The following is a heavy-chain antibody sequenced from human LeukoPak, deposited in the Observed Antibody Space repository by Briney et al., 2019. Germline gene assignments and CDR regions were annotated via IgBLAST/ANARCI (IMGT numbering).Heavy chain of an antibody. Sequence: QPGRSLRLSCAASGFTFSSYAMHWVRQAPGKGLEWVAVISYDGSNKYYADSVKGRFTISRDNSKNTLYLQMNSLRAEDTAVYYCARVSTSFDYWGQGTLVTVSS. CDR1: GFTFSSYA. D-gene: IGHD2-2*01. J-gene: IGHJ4*02. V-gene: IGHV3-30-3*01. CDR2: ISYDGSNK. CDR3: ARVSTSFDY.